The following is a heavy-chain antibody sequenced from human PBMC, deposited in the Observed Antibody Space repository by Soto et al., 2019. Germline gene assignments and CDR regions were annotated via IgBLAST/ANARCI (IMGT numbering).Heavy chain of an antibody. CDR1: GGTFSNYV. Sequence: QVQLVQSGAEVKKPGSSVKVSCKASGGTFSNYVINWVRQAPGQGLEWMGGIIPIFGTANYAQKFQGRVTITADESTSTAYMELSSLRSEDTAVYYCARNLYYYGSGSHDYWGQGTLVTVSS. D-gene: IGHD3-10*01. V-gene: IGHV1-69*01. CDR3: ARNLYYYGSGSHDY. CDR2: IIPIFGTA. J-gene: IGHJ4*02.